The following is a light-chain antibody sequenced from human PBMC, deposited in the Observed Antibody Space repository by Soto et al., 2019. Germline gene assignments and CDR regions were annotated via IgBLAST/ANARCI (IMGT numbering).Light chain of an antibody. V-gene: IGLV2-14*03. CDR1: SSDVGGYNY. J-gene: IGLJ1*01. CDR3: SSFTSSITYV. Sequence: QSVLTQPASVAGSPGQSITISCTGTSSDVGGYNYVSWYQQHPGKAPKVMIYEVTYRPAGVSRRFSGSKSGNTAYLTISGLQAEDEADYYCSSFTSSITYVFGTGTKVTVL. CDR2: EVT.